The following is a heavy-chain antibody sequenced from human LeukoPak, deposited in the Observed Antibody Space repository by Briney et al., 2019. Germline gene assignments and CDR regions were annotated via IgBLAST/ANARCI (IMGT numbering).Heavy chain of an antibody. CDR2: ISSSSSYI. V-gene: IGHV3-21*01. CDR1: GFTFSSYS. Sequence: PGGSLRLSCAASGFTFSSYSMNWVRQAPGKGLEWVSSISSSSSYIYYADSVKGRFTISRDNAKNSLYLQMNSLRAEDTAVYYCARGDYGDYVGGVFAFDIWGQGTMVTVSS. CDR3: ARGDYGDYVGGVFAFDI. D-gene: IGHD4-17*01. J-gene: IGHJ3*02.